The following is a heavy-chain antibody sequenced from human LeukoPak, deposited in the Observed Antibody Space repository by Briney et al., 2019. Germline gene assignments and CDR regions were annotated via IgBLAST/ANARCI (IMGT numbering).Heavy chain of an antibody. J-gene: IGHJ6*02. CDR1: GGTFSSYA. CDR2: IIPIFGIA. CDR3: ARDEDSYYDFWSGSYGMDV. V-gene: IGHV1-69*04. D-gene: IGHD3-3*01. Sequence: SVKVSCKASGGTFSSYAISWVRQAPGQGLEWMGRIIPIFGIANYAQKFQGRVTITADKSTSTAYMELSSLTSEDTAVYYCARDEDSYYDFWSGSYGMDVWGQGTTVTVSS.